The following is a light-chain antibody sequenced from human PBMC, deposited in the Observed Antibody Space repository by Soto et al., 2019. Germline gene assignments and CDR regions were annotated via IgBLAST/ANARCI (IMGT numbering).Light chain of an antibody. CDR2: GAF. J-gene: IGKJ1*01. CDR3: KQYNNWPWT. CDR1: QSISSD. V-gene: IGKV3-15*01. Sequence: EIVMTQSPATLSVSPGERATLSCRASQSISSDLAWYQQKPGQAPRLFIYGAFTRATGIPARISGSGSGTEFTLTISSLQSEDVAVYYCKQYNNWPWTFGQGTKVEI.